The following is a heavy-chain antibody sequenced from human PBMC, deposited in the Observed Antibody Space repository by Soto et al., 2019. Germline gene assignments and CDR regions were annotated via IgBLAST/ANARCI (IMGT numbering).Heavy chain of an antibody. J-gene: IGHJ1*01. CDR1: GYTFPNFW. CDR3: VRQARSGVITTFRYLQF. V-gene: IGHV5-51*01. Sequence: GESLKISCKGSGYTFPNFWIAWVRQMPGKGLEWLGIIYPATSETRYSPSFQGRVTISADNSVTTAYLQWTSLNASDTGMYYCVRQARSGVITTFRYLQFWGQGTLVTVSS. D-gene: IGHD3-10*01. CDR2: IYPATSET.